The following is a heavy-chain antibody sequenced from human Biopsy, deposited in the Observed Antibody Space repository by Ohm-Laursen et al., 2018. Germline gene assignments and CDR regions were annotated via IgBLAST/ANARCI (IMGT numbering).Heavy chain of an antibody. D-gene: IGHD3-9*01. CDR3: AKHPPTGHLKIDD. CDR1: GGSISSYY. Sequence: GTLSLTCTVSGGSISSYYWSWIRQPPGKGLEWIGYIYYSGSTNYNPSLKSRVTISVDTSKNQFSLKLSSVTAADTAVYSCAKHPPTGHLKIDDWGQGALVTVSS. CDR2: IYYSGST. J-gene: IGHJ4*02. V-gene: IGHV4-59*08.